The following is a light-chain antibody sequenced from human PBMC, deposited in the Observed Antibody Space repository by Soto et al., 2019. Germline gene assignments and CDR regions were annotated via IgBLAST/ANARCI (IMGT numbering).Light chain of an antibody. CDR2: DAS. J-gene: IGKJ1*01. Sequence: DIQMTQSPSSLSASVGDRVTITCRTSQSMSRRLAWYQQKEGKAPKLLISDASSLERGVPSRFSGRGSGTEFTLTISSLQADDFATYYCQQYHTDWTFGQGTKVDIK. CDR3: QQYHTDWT. CDR1: QSMSRR. V-gene: IGKV1-5*01.